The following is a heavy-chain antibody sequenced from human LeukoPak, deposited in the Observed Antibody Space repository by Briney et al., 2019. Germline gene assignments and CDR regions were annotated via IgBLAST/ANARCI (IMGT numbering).Heavy chain of an antibody. CDR1: GGSISSSSYY. Sequence: SETLSLTCTVSGGSISSSSYYWSWIRQPPGKGLEWIGEINHSGSTNYNPSLKSRVTISVDTSKNQFSLKLSSVTAADTAVYYCARGEFWSGYFRSYGMDVWGQGTTVTVSS. CDR2: INHSGST. CDR3: ARGEFWSGYFRSYGMDV. D-gene: IGHD3-3*01. J-gene: IGHJ6*02. V-gene: IGHV4-39*07.